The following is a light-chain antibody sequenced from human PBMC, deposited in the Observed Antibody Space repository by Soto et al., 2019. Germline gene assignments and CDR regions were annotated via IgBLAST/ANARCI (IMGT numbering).Light chain of an antibody. CDR2: DAS. CDR1: QTISTW. Sequence: GERVTIPCRASQTISTWMAWYQQKPGQAPKLLVYDASTSQSGVASRFSGSGAGTEFTLIISGLQPDASATYYCHQYTNTNTPWMFGQGTKVDI. CDR3: HQYTNTNTPWM. V-gene: IGKV1-5*01. J-gene: IGKJ1*01.